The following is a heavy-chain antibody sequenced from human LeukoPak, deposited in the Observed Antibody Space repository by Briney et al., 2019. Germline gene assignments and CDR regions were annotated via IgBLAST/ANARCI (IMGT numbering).Heavy chain of an antibody. D-gene: IGHD2-15*01. J-gene: IGHJ4*02. Sequence: GGSLRLSCSASGFTFSSYAMHWVRQAPGKGLEYVSAISSNGGSTYYADSVKGRFTISRDNSKNTLYLQMSSLRAEDTAVYYCVKDRNIVVVVAATFLLDYWGQGTRVTVSS. V-gene: IGHV3-64D*06. CDR2: ISSNGGST. CDR3: VKDRNIVVVVAATFLLDY. CDR1: GFTFSSYA.